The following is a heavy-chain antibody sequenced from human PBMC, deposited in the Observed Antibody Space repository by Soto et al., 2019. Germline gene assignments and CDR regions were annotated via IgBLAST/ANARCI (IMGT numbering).Heavy chain of an antibody. V-gene: IGHV1-3*01. CDR3: ARVKVDYGDYIDNWFDP. Sequence: VASVKVSWKASGYTFTSYAMHWVRQAPGQRLEWMGWVNAGNGNTKYSQKFQGRVTITRDTSASAAYMELSSLRSEDTAVYYCARVKVDYGDYIDNWFDPWGQGTLVTVSS. CDR2: VNAGNGNT. J-gene: IGHJ5*02. D-gene: IGHD4-17*01. CDR1: GYTFTSYA.